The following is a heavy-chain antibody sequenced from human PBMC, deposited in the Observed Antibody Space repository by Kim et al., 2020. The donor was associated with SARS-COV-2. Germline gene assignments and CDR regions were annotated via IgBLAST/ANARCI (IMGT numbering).Heavy chain of an antibody. V-gene: IGHV3-23*01. Sequence: AYSVKGRSTVSRDNVKNTLYLQMDDLRAEDTALYYCAKDHESSGWPTFDYWGQGTLVTVSS. D-gene: IGHD3-22*01. CDR3: AKDHESSGWPTFDY. J-gene: IGHJ4*02.